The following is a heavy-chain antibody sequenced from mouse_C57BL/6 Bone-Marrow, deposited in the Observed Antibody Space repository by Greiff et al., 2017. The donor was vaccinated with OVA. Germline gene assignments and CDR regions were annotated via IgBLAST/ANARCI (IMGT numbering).Heavy chain of an antibody. CDR3: ARDQDRGQAWFAY. CDR2: ISDGGSYT. J-gene: IGHJ3*01. Sequence: EVQRVESGGGLVKPGGSLKLSCAASGFTFSSYAMSWVRQTPEKRLEWVATISDGGSYTYYPDNVKGRFTISRDNAKNNLYLQMSHLKSEDTAMYYCARDQDRGQAWFAYWGQGTLVTVSA. V-gene: IGHV5-4*01. D-gene: IGHD3-3*01. CDR1: GFTFSSYA.